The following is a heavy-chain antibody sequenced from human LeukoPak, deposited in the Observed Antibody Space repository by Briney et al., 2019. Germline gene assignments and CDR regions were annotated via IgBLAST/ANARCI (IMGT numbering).Heavy chain of an antibody. V-gene: IGHV4-38-2*02. CDR1: GYSISNDYY. CDR2: IYHSGST. D-gene: IGHD6-13*01. CDR3: ARDRHSSSFAFDY. J-gene: IGHJ4*02. Sequence: KPSETLSLACTVSGYSISNDYYWSWIRQPPGEGLEWIGDIYHSGSTYYNPSLKSRVTISVDRSKNQFSLKLSSVTAADTAVYYCARDRHSSSFAFDYWGQGTLVTVSS.